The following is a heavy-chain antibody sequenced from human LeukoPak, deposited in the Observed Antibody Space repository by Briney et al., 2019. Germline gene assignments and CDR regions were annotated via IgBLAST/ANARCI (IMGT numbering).Heavy chain of an antibody. CDR2: INSDGSST. CDR3: ARALGGDYYDSFWFDP. J-gene: IGHJ5*02. V-gene: IGHV3-74*01. Sequence: GGSLRLSCAASGFTFSSYWMHWVRQAPGKGLVWVSRINSDGSSTSYADPVKGRFTISRDNAKNTLYLQMNSLRAEDTAVYYCARALGGDYYDSFWFDPWGQGTLVTVSS. D-gene: IGHD3-3*01. CDR1: GFTFSSYW.